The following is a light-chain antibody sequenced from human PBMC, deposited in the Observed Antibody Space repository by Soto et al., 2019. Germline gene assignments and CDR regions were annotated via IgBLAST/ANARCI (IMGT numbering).Light chain of an antibody. V-gene: IGLV2-14*01. Sequence: QSALTQPASVSGSPGQSITISCTGTSRDVGGYNYVSWYQQHPGKAPKLMIYDVTDRPSGVSNRFSGFKSGNTASLTISGLQAEDEDEYYCSSYTGSSTPYVIGTGTKVTVL. CDR2: DVT. J-gene: IGLJ1*01. CDR1: SRDVGGYNY. CDR3: SSYTGSSTPYV.